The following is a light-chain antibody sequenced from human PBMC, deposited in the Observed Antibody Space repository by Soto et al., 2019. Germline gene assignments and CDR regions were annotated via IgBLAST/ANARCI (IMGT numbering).Light chain of an antibody. Sequence: EIVMTQSPATLSVSPGERVTLSCRASQDIRSSLAWYQQKPGQAPRLLIYGASIRATGVPATFSGSGSGTEFTLTISSLQPDDFATYYCQHYNSYSEAFGQGTKVDIK. CDR1: QDIRSS. V-gene: IGKV3-15*01. CDR2: GAS. CDR3: QHYNSYSEA. J-gene: IGKJ1*01.